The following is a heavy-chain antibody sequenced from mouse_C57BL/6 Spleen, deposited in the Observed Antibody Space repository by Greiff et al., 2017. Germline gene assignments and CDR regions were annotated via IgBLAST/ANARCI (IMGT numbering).Heavy chain of an antibody. J-gene: IGHJ1*03. V-gene: IGHV1-42*01. CDR2: INPSTGGT. CDR3: ARRGDGNYEDWWYFDV. CDR1: GYSFTGYY. D-gene: IGHD2-1*01. Sequence: EVKLMESGPELVKPGASVKISCKASGYSFTGYYMNWVKQSPEKSLEWIGEINPSTGGTTYNQKFKAKATLTVDKSSSTAYMQLKSLTSEDSAVYYCARRGDGNYEDWWYFDVWGTGTTVTVSS.